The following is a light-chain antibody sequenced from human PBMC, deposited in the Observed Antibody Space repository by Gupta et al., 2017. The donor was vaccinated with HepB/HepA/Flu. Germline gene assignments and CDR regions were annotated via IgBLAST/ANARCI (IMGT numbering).Light chain of an antibody. CDR1: SSNIGSNY. V-gene: IGLV1-47*01. J-gene: IGLJ3*02. Sequence: QSVLTQPPSASGTPGQRVTISCSGSSSNIGSNYVYWYQQLPGTAPKLLIYRNNQRPSGVPDRFSGSKSGTSASLAISGLRSEDEADYYCAAWDDSLSVWVFGGGTKLTV. CDR2: RNN. CDR3: AAWDDSLSVWV.